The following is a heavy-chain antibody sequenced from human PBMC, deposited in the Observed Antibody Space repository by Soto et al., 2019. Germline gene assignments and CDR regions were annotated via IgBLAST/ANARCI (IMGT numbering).Heavy chain of an antibody. CDR2: IMPVFATP. D-gene: IGHD3-3*02. CDR1: GGTFSTSA. J-gene: IGHJ6*02. V-gene: IGHV1-69*12. Sequence: QVQLMQSGAEVKKPGSSVKVSCKASGGTFSTSAISWVRQAPGEGLEWVGGIMPVFATPDYAQKFQGRVTSSADESTTTAYRELTSLTTDDTAVYYGARDKDRQQLGGNYYYILDVWGQGTAITVSS. CDR3: ARDKDRQQLGGNYYYILDV.